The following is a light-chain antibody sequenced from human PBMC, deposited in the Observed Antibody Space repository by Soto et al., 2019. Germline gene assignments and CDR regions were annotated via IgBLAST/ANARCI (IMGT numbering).Light chain of an antibody. Sequence: EIVLTQSPATLSLSPGEIATLSCRASQSVSSYLAWYQQKPGQAPRLLIYDASNRATGIPARFSGSGSGTDFTLTISSLEPEDFAVYYCQQRSNWPRFTFGPGTKVEIK. CDR3: QQRSNWPRFT. CDR1: QSVSSY. J-gene: IGKJ3*01. CDR2: DAS. V-gene: IGKV3-11*01.